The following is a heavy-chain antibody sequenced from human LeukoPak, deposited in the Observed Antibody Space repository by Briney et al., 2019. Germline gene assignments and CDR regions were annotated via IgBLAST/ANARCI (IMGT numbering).Heavy chain of an antibody. V-gene: IGHV4-34*01. CDR2: INHSGST. CDR3: ARDTMIVVAHYFDY. CDR1: GGSFSGYY. Sequence: PSETLSLTCAVYGGSFSGYYWSWIRQPPGKGLEWIGEINHSGSTNYNPSLKSRVTISVDTSKSQFSLKLSSVTAADTAVYYCARDTMIVVAHYFDYWGQGTLVTVSS. D-gene: IGHD3-22*01. J-gene: IGHJ4*02.